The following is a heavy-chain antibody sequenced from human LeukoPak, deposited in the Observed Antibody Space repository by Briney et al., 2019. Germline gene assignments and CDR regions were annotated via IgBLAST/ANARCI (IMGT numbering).Heavy chain of an antibody. CDR2: IYYTGST. Sequence: SETLSLTCTVSGGSISSRSDYWGWIRQPPGKGLDWIGSIYYTGSTHYNPSLKSRVTISVDTSKNQFSLKLSSVTAADTAVYYCARRPGEYGGNDFDYWGQGTLVTVSS. J-gene: IGHJ4*02. CDR1: GGSISSRSDY. D-gene: IGHD4/OR15-4a*01. CDR3: ARRPGEYGGNDFDY. V-gene: IGHV4-39*01.